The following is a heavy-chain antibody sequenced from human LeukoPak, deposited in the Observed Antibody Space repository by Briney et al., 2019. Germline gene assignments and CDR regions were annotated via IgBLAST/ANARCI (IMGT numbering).Heavy chain of an antibody. CDR2: ISYDGSNK. CDR3: ARSLESLDYYYYYMDV. J-gene: IGHJ6*03. CDR1: GFTFSSYA. Sequence: GGSLRLSCAASGFTFSSYAMHWVRQAPGKGLKWVAVISYDGSNKYYADSVKGRFTISRDNSKNTLYLQMNSLRAEDTAVYYCARSLESLDYYYYYMDVWGKGTTVTVSS. D-gene: IGHD3-3*01. V-gene: IGHV3-30*01.